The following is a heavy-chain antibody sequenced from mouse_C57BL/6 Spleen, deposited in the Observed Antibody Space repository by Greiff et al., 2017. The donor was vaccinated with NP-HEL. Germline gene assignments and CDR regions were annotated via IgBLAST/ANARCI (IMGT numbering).Heavy chain of an antibody. CDR2: IHPNSGST. CDR1: GYTFTSYW. J-gene: IGHJ3*01. V-gene: IGHV1-64*01. D-gene: IGHD2-4*01. Sequence: QVQLQQPGDELVKPGASVKLSCKASGYTFTSYWMHWVKQRPGQGLEWIGMIHPNSGSTNYNEKFKSKATLTVDKSSSTAYMQLSSLTSEDSAVYYCAREDDYDRFAYWGQGTLVTVSA. CDR3: AREDDYDRFAY.